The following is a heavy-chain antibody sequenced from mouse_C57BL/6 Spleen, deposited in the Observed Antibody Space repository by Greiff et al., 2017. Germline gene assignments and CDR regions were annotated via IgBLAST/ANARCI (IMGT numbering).Heavy chain of an antibody. D-gene: IGHD2-1*01. CDR3: ARIGYGNPFDY. J-gene: IGHJ2*01. CDR1: GYTFTSYW. CDR2: IDPSDSET. Sequence: QVQLQQPGAELVRPGSSVKLSCKASGYTFTSYWMHWVKQRPIQGLEWIGNIDPSDSETHYNQKFKDKATLTVDKSSSTAYMQLSSLTSEDSAVYYCARIGYGNPFDYWGQGTTLTVSS. V-gene: IGHV1-52*01.